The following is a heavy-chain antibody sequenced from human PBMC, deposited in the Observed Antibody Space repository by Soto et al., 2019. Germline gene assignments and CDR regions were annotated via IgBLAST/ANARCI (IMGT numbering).Heavy chain of an antibody. Sequence: GGSLRLSCAVSGFSFSDYEMSWVRQAPGKGLEWISFVSQSGSVIYYADSVKGRFTISRDNANDSLYLQMNGLRADDTAVYFCARDRGYSNSNFFYYGMDAWGQGTTVTVSS. CDR3: ARDRGYSNSNFFYYGMDA. J-gene: IGHJ6*02. V-gene: IGHV3-48*03. CDR2: VSQSGSVI. D-gene: IGHD4-4*01. CDR1: GFSFSDYE.